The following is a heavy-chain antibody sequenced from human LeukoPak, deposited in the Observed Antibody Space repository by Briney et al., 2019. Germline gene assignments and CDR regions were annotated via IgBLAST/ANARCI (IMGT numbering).Heavy chain of an antibody. CDR2: IIPIFGTA. D-gene: IGHD4-17*01. V-gene: IGHV1-69*06. CDR3: ARDFGELTPSPHDAFDI. Sequence: GASVKVSCKASGGTFSSYAISWVRQAPGQGLEWMGGIIPIFGTANYAQKFQGRVTITADKSTSTAYMELSSLRSEDTAVYYCARDFGELTPSPHDAFDIWGQGTMVTVSS. J-gene: IGHJ3*02. CDR1: GGTFSSYA.